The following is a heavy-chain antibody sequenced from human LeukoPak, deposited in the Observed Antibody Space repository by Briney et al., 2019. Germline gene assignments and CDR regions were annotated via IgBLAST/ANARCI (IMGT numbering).Heavy chain of an antibody. J-gene: IGHJ4*02. CDR2: IYYSGST. Sequence: SQTLSLTCTVSGGSISSGDYYWSWIRQPLGKGLEWIGYIYYSGSTYYNPSLKSRVTISVDTSKNQFSLKLSSVTAADTAVYYCARGATIWSYYYGSGTTGRYFDYWGQGTLVTVSS. D-gene: IGHD3-10*01. CDR1: GGSISSGDYY. CDR3: ARGATIWSYYYGSGTTGRYFDY. V-gene: IGHV4-30-4*01.